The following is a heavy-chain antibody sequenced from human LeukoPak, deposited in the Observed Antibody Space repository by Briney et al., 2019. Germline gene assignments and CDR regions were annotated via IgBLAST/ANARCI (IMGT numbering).Heavy chain of an antibody. CDR3: ARIRRGFGEFWGAFDI. J-gene: IGHJ3*02. Sequence: ASVKVSCKASGYTFTGYYMHWVRQAPGQGLEWMGWINPNSGGTNYAQKLQGRVTMTTDTSTSTAYMELRSLRSDDTAVYYCARIRRGFGEFWGAFDIWGQGTMVTVSS. V-gene: IGHV1-2*02. CDR2: INPNSGGT. CDR1: GYTFTGYY. D-gene: IGHD3-10*01.